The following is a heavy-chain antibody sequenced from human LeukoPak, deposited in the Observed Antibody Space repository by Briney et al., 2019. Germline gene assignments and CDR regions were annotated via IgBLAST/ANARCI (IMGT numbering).Heavy chain of an antibody. D-gene: IGHD6-13*01. CDR2: ISAYNGNT. CDR1: GYTFTSYG. Sequence: ASVKVSCKASGYTFTSYGISWVRQAPGQGLEWMGWISAYNGNTNYAQKLQGRVTMTTDTSTSTAYMELRSLRSDGTAVYYCARTGSSWFRYYFDYWGQGTLVTVSS. J-gene: IGHJ4*02. V-gene: IGHV1-18*01. CDR3: ARTGSSWFRYYFDY.